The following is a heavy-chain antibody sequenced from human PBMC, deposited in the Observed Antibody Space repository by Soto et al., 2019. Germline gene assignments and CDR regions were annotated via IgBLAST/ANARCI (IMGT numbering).Heavy chain of an antibody. Sequence: AVGWIRQPPGKALEWLALIYWDDDKRYSPSLKSRLTITKDTSKNQVVLTMTNMDPADTATFFCPAEDGTRTFCLVSAFLLNLSSDL. CDR2: IYWDDDK. CDR3: PAEDGTRTFCLVSAFLLNLSSDL. J-gene: IGHJ2*01. CDR1: A. V-gene: IGHV2-5*02. D-gene: IGHD3-3*02.